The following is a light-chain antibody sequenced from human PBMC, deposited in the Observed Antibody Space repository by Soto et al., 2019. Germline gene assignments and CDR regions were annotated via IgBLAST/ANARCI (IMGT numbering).Light chain of an antibody. J-gene: IGLJ1*01. CDR2: EVS. CDR1: SSDVGGYNY. Sequence: QSVLTQPASVSGSPGQSITISCTGTSSDVGGYNYVSWYQQHPGKAPKLMIYEVSNRPSGVSNRFSGSKSGHTASLTISGLQSEDEADYFCTSYTSSTTPDVFGTGTKV. V-gene: IGLV2-14*01. CDR3: TSYTSSTTPDV.